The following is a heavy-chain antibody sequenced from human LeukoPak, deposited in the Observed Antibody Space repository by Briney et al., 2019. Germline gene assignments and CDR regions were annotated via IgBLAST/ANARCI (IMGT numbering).Heavy chain of an antibody. CDR2: TNPRNGNT. Sequence: ASVKVSCKASGYTFITYGISWVRQAPGQGLEWMGWTNPRNGNTNYVQNLQGRVTMTTDTSTSTAYMELRSLRSDDTAVYYCARVGYDSSGHHRDAFDIWGQGTMVTVSS. CDR3: ARVGYDSSGHHRDAFDI. J-gene: IGHJ3*02. CDR1: GYTFITYG. V-gene: IGHV1-18*01. D-gene: IGHD3-22*01.